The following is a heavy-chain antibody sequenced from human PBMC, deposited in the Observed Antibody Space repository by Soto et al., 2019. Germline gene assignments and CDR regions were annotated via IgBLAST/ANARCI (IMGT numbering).Heavy chain of an antibody. D-gene: IGHD6-19*01. Sequence: QVQLVESGGGVVQPGRSLRLSCAASGFTFSSYGMHWVRQAPGKGLEWVAVISYNGSNKYYADSVKGRFTISRDNSKNTLYLQMNSLRAEDTAVYYCAKIRQWLVMYYYLDVCGKGTTVTVSS. V-gene: IGHV3-30*18. CDR1: GFTFSSYG. J-gene: IGHJ6*03. CDR3: AKIRQWLVMYYYLDV. CDR2: ISYNGSNK.